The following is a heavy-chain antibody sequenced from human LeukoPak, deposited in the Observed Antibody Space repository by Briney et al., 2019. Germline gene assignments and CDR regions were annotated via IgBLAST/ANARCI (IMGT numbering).Heavy chain of an antibody. D-gene: IGHD6-13*01. CDR3: TRLGEVYSSSWQSSQFDY. V-gene: IGHV4-59*08. J-gene: IGHJ4*02. CDR1: AASLATDY. Sequence: NASHSLSLTWTVAAASLATDYWSWTRQQPGKGLEWIGYISYGGRTNYNPSLRTRVTISAEMSKNRFSRKLSSVTAADRAVNYCTRLGEVYSSSWQSSQFDYWGQGTLVTVSS. CDR2: ISYGGRT.